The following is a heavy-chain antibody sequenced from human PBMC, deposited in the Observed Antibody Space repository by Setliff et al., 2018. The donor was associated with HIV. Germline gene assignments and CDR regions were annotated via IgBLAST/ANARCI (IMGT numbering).Heavy chain of an antibody. D-gene: IGHD3-22*01. V-gene: IGHV4-38-2*02. CDR2: INYSGST. J-gene: IGHJ4*02. Sequence: LSLTCTVSGFSISSDYYWGWIRQPPGKGLEWIGSINYSGSTYNNPSLKSRITISVDTSKNQFSLKLSSVTAADTAVYYCARSCDSSPHFDYWGQGTLVTVSS. CDR3: ARSCDSSPHFDY. CDR1: GFSISSDYY.